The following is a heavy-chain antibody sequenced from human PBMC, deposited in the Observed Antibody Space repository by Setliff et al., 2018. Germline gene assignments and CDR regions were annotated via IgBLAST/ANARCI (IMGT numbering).Heavy chain of an antibody. Sequence: GASVKVSCKASGYTFRNYAFAWERQAPGQGLEWVGWISVYNGDTNYAQKFQGRVTLTTDTSTSTAYMELRSLTSDDSAFYYCARAPSVELATIRTNSWFTYWGQGTLVTVSS. D-gene: IGHD5-12*01. J-gene: IGHJ4*02. V-gene: IGHV1-18*01. CDR3: ARAPSVELATIRTNSWFTY. CDR2: ISVYNGDT. CDR1: GYTFRNYA.